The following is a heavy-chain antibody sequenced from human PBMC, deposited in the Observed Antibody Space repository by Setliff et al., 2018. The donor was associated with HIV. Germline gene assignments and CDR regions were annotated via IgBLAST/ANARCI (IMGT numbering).Heavy chain of an antibody. D-gene: IGHD3-10*01. CDR1: GYTFTSYA. J-gene: IGHJ4*02. V-gene: IGHV1-3*01. Sequence: GASVKVSCKASGYTFTSYAMHWVRQAPGQRLEWMGWINAGNGNTKYSQKFQGRVTITRDTSASTVYLDLSSLSSEDTAIYYCARGYYNSGNYFEYWGQGTLVTVSS. CDR2: INAGNGNT. CDR3: ARGYYNSGNYFEY.